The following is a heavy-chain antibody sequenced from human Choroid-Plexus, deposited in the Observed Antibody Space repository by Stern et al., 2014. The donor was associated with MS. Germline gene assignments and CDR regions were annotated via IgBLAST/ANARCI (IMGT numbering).Heavy chain of an antibody. V-gene: IGHV3-30*18. D-gene: IGHD2/OR15-2a*01. CDR1: GFTFGSCA. Sequence: VQLVESGGGVVQPGRPLRLSCVASGFTFGSCAMHWVRQAPGKGLEWVAGVSYDGSKKYYADSVKGRVTISIDNSQNTLYMQMSSLRPEDTAVYYCAKDRQYLTYFFDHWGQGSLVTVSS. CDR2: VSYDGSKK. J-gene: IGHJ5*02. CDR3: AKDRQYLTYFFDH.